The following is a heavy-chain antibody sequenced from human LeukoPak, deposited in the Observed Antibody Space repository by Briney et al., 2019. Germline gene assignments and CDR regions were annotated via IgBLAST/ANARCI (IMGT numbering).Heavy chain of an antibody. Sequence: GASVKVSCKASGYTFTSYGVNWVRQATGQGLEWMGWMNPNSGNTGYAQKFQGRVTMTRNTSISTAYMELSSLRSEDTAVYYCARISGYDGRPSDYWGQGTLVTVSS. D-gene: IGHD5-12*01. V-gene: IGHV1-8*01. CDR2: MNPNSGNT. J-gene: IGHJ4*02. CDR3: ARISGYDGRPSDY. CDR1: GYTFTSYG.